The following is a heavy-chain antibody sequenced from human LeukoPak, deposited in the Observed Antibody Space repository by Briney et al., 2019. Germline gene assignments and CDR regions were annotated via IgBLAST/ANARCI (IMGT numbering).Heavy chain of an antibody. D-gene: IGHD4-17*01. CDR3: ARGPGYGDQFDAFDI. V-gene: IGHV3-48*03. CDR2: ISSSGSTI. Sequence: PGGSLRLSCAASGFTFSSYEMNWVRQAPGKGLEWVSYISSSGSTIYYADSVKGRFTISRDNAKNSLYLQMNSLRAEDTAVYYCARGPGYGDQFDAFDIWGQRTMVTVSS. J-gene: IGHJ3*02. CDR1: GFTFSSYE.